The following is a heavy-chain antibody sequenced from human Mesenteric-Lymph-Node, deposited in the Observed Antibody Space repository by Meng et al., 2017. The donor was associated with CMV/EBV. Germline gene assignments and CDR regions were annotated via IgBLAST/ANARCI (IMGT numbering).Heavy chain of an antibody. D-gene: IGHD3-3*01. CDR1: GFSFSSYW. CDR3: AKDKDDFWSGYYDY. CDR2: INQDGSDK. J-gene: IGHJ4*02. V-gene: IGHV3-7*01. Sequence: GESLKISCVASGFSFSSYWMSRVRQAPGKGLEWVANINQDGSDKYYVDSMKGRFSISRDNAKNSLYLQMNSLRAEDTAVYYCAKDKDDFWSGYYDYWGQGTLVTVSS.